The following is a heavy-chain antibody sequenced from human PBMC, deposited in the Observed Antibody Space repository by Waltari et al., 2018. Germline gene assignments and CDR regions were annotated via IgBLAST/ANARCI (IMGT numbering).Heavy chain of an antibody. J-gene: IGHJ4*01. CDR3: XXXXXXYXY. CDR1: GXTXSRYS. Sequence: EVQLVDSGGGLVQPGGSLRLSCAXXGXTXSRYSMGWVGQAPGKGLEWVAIIKQDGSEKYYVDSVKGRFTXSRXNTKXSXXLXXXXXXXXXXXXXXXXXXXXXYXYW. V-gene: IGHV3-7*01. D-gene: IGHD3-10*01. CDR2: IKQDGSEK.